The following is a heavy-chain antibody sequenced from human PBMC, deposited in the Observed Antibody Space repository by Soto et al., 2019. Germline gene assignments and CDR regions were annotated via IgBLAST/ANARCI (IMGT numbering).Heavy chain of an antibody. J-gene: IGHJ4*02. Sequence: QVQLQESGPGLVRPSETLSLTCTVSGGSVSSGHYYWSWSRQPPGKGLEWIGYISYTGSTNYNPSLNSRVTISVDTSKNQFSLKMNSVTAADTAVYYCARSGAGSGWLGGQGTLVTVSS. CDR1: GGSVSSGHYY. V-gene: IGHV4-61*01. CDR2: ISYTGST. CDR3: ARSGAGSGWL. D-gene: IGHD6-19*01.